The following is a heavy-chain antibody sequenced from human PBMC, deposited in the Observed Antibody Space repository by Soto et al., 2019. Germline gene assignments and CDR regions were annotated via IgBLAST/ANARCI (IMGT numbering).Heavy chain of an antibody. CDR2: IYPGASDI. CDR3: ARQGTSRGSDYAAFDF. D-gene: IGHD3-10*01. CDR1: GYTFIYVW. J-gene: IGHJ4*02. V-gene: IGHV5-51*01. Sequence: PGESLKISCHASGYTFIYVWVAWVRQVPGKGLEWMGVIYPGASDIRYSPSFEGHVTISADKSTNTAYLQWSSLEAADTAIYYCARQGTSRGSDYAAFDFWGPGTLVTVSS.